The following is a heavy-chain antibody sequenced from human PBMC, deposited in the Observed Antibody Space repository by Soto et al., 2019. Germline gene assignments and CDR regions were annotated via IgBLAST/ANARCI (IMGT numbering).Heavy chain of an antibody. CDR2: IYDSGNT. Sequence: ETLSLTCGVSGDSITTYKWWTWVRQTPGKGLEWIGEIYDSGNTRYNPSLKSRVTISKDTSKNELSLKLNSVTVADTAVYYCATCQLGEYYYAMDIWGQGTTVTVSS. D-gene: IGHD7-27*01. V-gene: IGHV4-4*02. CDR1: GDSITTYKW. J-gene: IGHJ6*02. CDR3: ATCQLGEYYYAMDI.